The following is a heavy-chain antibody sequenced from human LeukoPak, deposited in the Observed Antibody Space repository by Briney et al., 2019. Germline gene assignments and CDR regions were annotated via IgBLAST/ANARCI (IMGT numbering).Heavy chain of an antibody. CDR1: GGSLSGNQ. CDR2: INHSGST. CDR3: TSRYSSSWAFGC. V-gene: IGHV4-34*01. Sequence: SEALSLTCAVYGGSLSGNQWNWIRQSPGKGLEWIGEINHSGSTNYNPSLKSRVTISVDTPKNQFSLQLNSVTAADTAVYYCTSRYSSSWAFGCWGRGTPVTVSS. J-gene: IGHJ4*02. D-gene: IGHD6-13*01.